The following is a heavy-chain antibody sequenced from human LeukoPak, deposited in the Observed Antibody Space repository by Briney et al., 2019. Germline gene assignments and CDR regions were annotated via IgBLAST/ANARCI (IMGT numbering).Heavy chain of an antibody. D-gene: IGHD3-16*01. Sequence: SETLSLTCAVYGEYYSHYYWTWIRQAPGKGLEWLGEINHRGTTNFNLSLKSRATISVDTSKHQFSLKLTSVSAADTAVYCCAKMFPNGYTGLIGAVVGYFENWGQGTLVTVSS. J-gene: IGHJ4*02. CDR3: AKMFPNGYTGLIGAVVGYFEN. V-gene: IGHV4-34*01. CDR2: INHRGTT. CDR1: GEYYSHYY.